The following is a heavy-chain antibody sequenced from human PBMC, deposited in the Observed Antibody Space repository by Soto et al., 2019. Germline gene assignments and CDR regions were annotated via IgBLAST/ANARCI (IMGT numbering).Heavy chain of an antibody. CDR3: ARAPWDYDFWSGRSYWFDP. J-gene: IGHJ5*02. V-gene: IGHV4-30-4*01. CDR1: GGSISSGDYY. D-gene: IGHD3-3*01. CDR2: IYYSGST. Sequence: PSETLSLTCTVSGGSISSGDYYWSWIRQPPGKGLEWIGYIYYSGSTYYNPSLKSRVTISVDTSKNQFSLKLSSVTAADTAVYYCARAPWDYDFWSGRSYWFDPWGQGTLVTVSS.